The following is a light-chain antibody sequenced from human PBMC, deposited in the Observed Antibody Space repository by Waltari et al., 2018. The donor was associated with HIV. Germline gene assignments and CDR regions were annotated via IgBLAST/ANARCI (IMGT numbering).Light chain of an antibody. CDR2: GNS. J-gene: IGLJ2*01. Sequence: QSVLTQPPSVSGAPGQRVTIPCTGSSSNIGAGYDVHWYHQLPGTAPRVLIYGNSKRPSGVPDRFSGSKSCASASPAITGLQAEDEAEYYCQSYDTSLSGSGVFGGGTKPTGL. V-gene: IGLV1-40*01. CDR3: QSYDTSLSGSGV. CDR1: SSNIGAGYD.